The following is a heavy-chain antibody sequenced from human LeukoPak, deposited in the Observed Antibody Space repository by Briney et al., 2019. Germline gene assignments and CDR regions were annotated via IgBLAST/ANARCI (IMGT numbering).Heavy chain of an antibody. D-gene: IGHD2-15*01. J-gene: IGHJ4*02. Sequence: GRSLRLSCAASGFTFSSYTMHWVRQAPGKGLEWVAVISYDGSNKYYADSVKGRFTISRDNSKNTLYLQMNSLRAEDTALYYCARDYVGHMDYWGQGTLVTVSS. V-gene: IGHV3-30-3*01. CDR3: ARDYVGHMDY. CDR1: GFTFSSYT. CDR2: ISYDGSNK.